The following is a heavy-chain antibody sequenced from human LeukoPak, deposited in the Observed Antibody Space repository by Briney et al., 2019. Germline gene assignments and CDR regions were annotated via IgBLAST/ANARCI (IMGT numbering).Heavy chain of an antibody. D-gene: IGHD2-2*01. CDR2: IYYSGST. CDR3: ATYCSSTSCYSDDAFDI. J-gene: IGHJ3*02. Sequence: SETLSLTCTVSGGSISSGGYYWSWIRQHPGKGLEWIGYIYYSGSTYYNPSLKSRVTISVDTSKNQFSLKLSSVTAADTAVYYCATYCSSTSCYSDDAFDIWGQGTMVTVSS. V-gene: IGHV4-31*03. CDR1: GGSISSGGYY.